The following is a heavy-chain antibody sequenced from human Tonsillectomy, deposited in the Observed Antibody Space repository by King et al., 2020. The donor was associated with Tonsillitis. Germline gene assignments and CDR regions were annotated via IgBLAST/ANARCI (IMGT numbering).Heavy chain of an antibody. CDR2: INSDGSSI. CDR3: ARVNDYGDYNYYYYGMDV. D-gene: IGHD4-17*01. CDR1: GFTFSKYW. Sequence: VQLVESGGGLVQPGGSLRLSCAASGFTFSKYWMHWVRQAPGKGLVWVSRINSDGSSIRYADSVKGRFTISRDNAKKTLYLQMNTLRAEDTAVYYCARVNDYGDYNYYYYGMDVWGQGTTVTVSS. V-gene: IGHV3-74*01. J-gene: IGHJ6*02.